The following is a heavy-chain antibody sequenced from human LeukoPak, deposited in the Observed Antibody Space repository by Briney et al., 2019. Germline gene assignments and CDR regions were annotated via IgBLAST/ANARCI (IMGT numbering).Heavy chain of an antibody. CDR1: GYSFSNYG. Sequence: ASVKVSCKASGYSFSNYGMSWVRQAPGQGLEWMGWISAYSGDTTYAQKFQGRVTMTTEASTTTAYMELRSLRSDDTAVYFCARMSPFNWSDLWGQGTLVSVSS. V-gene: IGHV1-18*01. J-gene: IGHJ5*02. CDR3: ARMSPFNWSDL. CDR2: ISAYSGDT.